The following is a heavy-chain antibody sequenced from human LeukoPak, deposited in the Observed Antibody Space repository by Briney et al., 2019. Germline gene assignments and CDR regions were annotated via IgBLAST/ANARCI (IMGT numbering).Heavy chain of an antibody. Sequence: GGSLRLSCAASGFTFSSYGMHWVRQAPGKGLEWVAVISYDGSNKYYADSVKGRFTISRDNSKNTLYLQMNSLRAEDTAVYYCANFSGWLLDYWGQGTLGTVSS. CDR3: ANFSGWLLDY. J-gene: IGHJ4*02. D-gene: IGHD6-19*01. CDR2: ISYDGSNK. CDR1: GFTFSSYG. V-gene: IGHV3-30*18.